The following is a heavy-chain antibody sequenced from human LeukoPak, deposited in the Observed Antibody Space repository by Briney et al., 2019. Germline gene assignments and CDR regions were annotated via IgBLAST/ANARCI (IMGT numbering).Heavy chain of an antibody. J-gene: IGHJ4*02. CDR2: INHSGST. Sequence: SETLSLTCAVYGGSFSGYYWSWIRQPPGKGLEWIGEINHSGSTNYNPSLKSRVTISVDTSKNQFSLKLSSVTAADTAVYYCARGSSSWYYSDYWGQGTLVTVSS. CDR1: GGSFSGYY. CDR3: ARGSSSWYYSDY. V-gene: IGHV4-34*01. D-gene: IGHD6-13*01.